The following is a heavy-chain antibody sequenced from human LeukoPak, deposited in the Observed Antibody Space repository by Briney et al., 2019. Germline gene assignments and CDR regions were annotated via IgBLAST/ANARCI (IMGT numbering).Heavy chain of an antibody. CDR1: GGSISSSSYY. J-gene: IGHJ4*02. V-gene: IGHV4-39*07. Sequence: SETLSLTCTVSGGSISSSSYYWGWIRQPPGKGLEWIGSIYYSGSTYYNPSLKSRVTISVDTSKNQFSLKLSSVTAADTAVYYCARDHLGSITIFAYWGQGTLVTVSS. D-gene: IGHD3-9*01. CDR2: IYYSGST. CDR3: ARDHLGSITIFAY.